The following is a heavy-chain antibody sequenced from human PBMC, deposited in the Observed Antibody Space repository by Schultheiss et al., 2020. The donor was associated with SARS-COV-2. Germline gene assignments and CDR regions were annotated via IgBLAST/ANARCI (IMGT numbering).Heavy chain of an antibody. V-gene: IGHV3-74*01. CDR1: GFTFSDYN. CDR3: VRDLVGAFDF. Sequence: GGSLRLSCAASGFTFSDYNMNWVRQAPGKGLEWVSRTNEDGRITNYADSVKGRFIISRDNAKNTVYLQMSSLRVDDTAVYYCVRDLVGAFDFWGRGTLVTVSS. J-gene: IGHJ4*02. CDR2: TNEDGRIT. D-gene: IGHD1-26*01.